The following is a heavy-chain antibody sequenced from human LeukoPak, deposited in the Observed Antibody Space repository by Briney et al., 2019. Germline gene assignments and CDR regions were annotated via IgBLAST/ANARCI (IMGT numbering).Heavy chain of an antibody. CDR3: ARTHPYYYDSSGFLFLDY. J-gene: IGHJ4*02. Sequence: SVKVSCKASGGTFSSYAISWVRQAPGQGLEWMGGIIPIFGTANYAQKFQGGVTITADESTSTAYMELSSLRSEDTAVYYCARTHPYYYDSSGFLFLDYWGQGTLVTVSS. D-gene: IGHD3-22*01. CDR2: IIPIFGTA. CDR1: GGTFSSYA. V-gene: IGHV1-69*13.